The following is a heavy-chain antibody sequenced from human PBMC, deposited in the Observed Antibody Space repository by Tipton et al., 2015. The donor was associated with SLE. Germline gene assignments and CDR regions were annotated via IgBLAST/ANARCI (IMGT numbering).Heavy chain of an antibody. CDR2: ISYDGGNK. V-gene: IGHV3-33*01. D-gene: IGHD1-26*01. CDR1: GFTFSSYG. J-gene: IGHJ4*02. CDR3: ARESGSYPGHFDY. Sequence: SLRLSCAASGFTFSSYGMHWVRQAPGKGLEWVAVISYDGGNKFYADSVKGRFTISRDNSKNSVYLEMNSLRVEDTAVYYCARESGSYPGHFDYWGQGSLVTVSS.